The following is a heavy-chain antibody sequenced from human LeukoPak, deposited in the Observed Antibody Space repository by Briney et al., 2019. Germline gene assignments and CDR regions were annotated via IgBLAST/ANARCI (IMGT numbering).Heavy chain of an antibody. CDR3: AREEERDFDI. CDR2: INPNSGGT. Sequence: ASVKVSCKASGYTFTSYGISWVRQAPGQGLEWMGRINPNSGGTNYAQKFQGRVTMTRDTSISTAYMELSRLRSDDTAVYYCAREEERDFDIWGQGTMVTVSS. CDR1: GYTFTSYG. V-gene: IGHV1-2*06. J-gene: IGHJ3*02.